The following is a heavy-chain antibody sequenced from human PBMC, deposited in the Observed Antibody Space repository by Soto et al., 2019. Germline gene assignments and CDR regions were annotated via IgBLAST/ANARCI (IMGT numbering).Heavy chain of an antibody. CDR3: ARDLRRYDFWSGYWNYYYYYGMDV. Sequence: ASVKVSCKASGYTFTSYDINWVRQAPGQGLEWMGWINPNSGGTNYAQKFQGRVTMTRDTSISTAYMELSRLRSDDTAVYYCARDLRRYDFWSGYWNYYYYYGMDVWGQGTTVTVSS. CDR1: GYTFTSYD. J-gene: IGHJ6*02. V-gene: IGHV1-2*02. CDR2: INPNSGGT. D-gene: IGHD3-3*01.